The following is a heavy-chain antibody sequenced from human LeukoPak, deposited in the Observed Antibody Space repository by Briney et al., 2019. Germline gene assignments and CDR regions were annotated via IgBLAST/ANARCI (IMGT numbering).Heavy chain of an antibody. CDR1: GGSISSGSYY. J-gene: IGHJ4*02. V-gene: IGHV4-61*02. Sequence: SQTLSLTCTVSGGSISSGSYYWSWIRQPAGKGLEWIGRIYTSGSTNYNPSLKSRVAISVDTPKNQFSLKLSSVTAARAAVYYCARGLYGDYGDYWGQGTLVTVSS. CDR2: IYTSGST. D-gene: IGHD4-17*01. CDR3: ARGLYGDYGDY.